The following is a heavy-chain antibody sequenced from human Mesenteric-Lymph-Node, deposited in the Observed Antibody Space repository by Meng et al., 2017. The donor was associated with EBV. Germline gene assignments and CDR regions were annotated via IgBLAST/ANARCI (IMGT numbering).Heavy chain of an antibody. D-gene: IGHD3-10*01. CDR3: ARPRIRYGSGSYYY. J-gene: IGHJ4*02. CDR2: INHSGST. V-gene: IGHV4-34*01. Sequence: QVQLPRWGAGLLKPSATLSLTCAVHGGSFSDYFWTWIRQAPGKGLEWVGEINHSGSTKYNPSLKSRVTISVDTSKNQISLNLNSVTAADTAVYYCARPRIRYGSGSYYYWGQGTLVTVSS. CDR1: GGSFSDYF.